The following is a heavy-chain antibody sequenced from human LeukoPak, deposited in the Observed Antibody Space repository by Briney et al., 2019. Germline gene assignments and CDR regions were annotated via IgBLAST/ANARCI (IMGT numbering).Heavy chain of an antibody. CDR1: GFTFSNYW. V-gene: IGHV3-30*18. CDR2: ISYDGSNK. D-gene: IGHD3-10*01. J-gene: IGHJ4*02. Sequence: GGSLRLSCAASGFTFSNYWMSWVRQAPGKGLEWVAVISYDGSNKYYADSVKGRFTISRDNSKNTLYLQMNSLRAEDTAVYYCAKDLRYYGSGSYINPDYWGQGTLVTVSS. CDR3: AKDLRYYGSGSYINPDY.